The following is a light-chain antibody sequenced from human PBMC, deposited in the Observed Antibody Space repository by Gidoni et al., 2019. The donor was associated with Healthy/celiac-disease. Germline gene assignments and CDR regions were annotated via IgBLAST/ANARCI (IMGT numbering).Light chain of an antibody. CDR3: QQSYSTPRT. CDR2: AAS. Sequence: GDRVTITCRASQSISSYLNWYQQKPGKAPKLLIYAASSSQSGVPSRFSGSGSGTDFTLTISSLQPEDFATYYCQQSYSTPRTFGQGTKVEIK. CDR1: QSISSY. J-gene: IGKJ1*01. V-gene: IGKV1-39*01.